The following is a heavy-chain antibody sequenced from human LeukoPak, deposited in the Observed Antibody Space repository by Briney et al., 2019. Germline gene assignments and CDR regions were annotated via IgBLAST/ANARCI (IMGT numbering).Heavy chain of an antibody. J-gene: IGHJ4*02. CDR3: TRRASCSGDCTLDY. D-gene: IGHD2-21*01. CDR1: GYTFTGYY. Sequence: ASVKVSCKASGYTFTGYYMHWVRQAPGQRLEWMGRINPKSGGTNYAQKFQGRVTMTRDTSISTAYMELSRLRSDDTAVYYCTRRASCSGDCTLDYWGQGTLVTVSS. CDR2: INPKSGGT. V-gene: IGHV1-2*06.